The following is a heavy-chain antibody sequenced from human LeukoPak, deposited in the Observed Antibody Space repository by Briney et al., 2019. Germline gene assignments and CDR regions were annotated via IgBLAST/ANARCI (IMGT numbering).Heavy chain of an antibody. D-gene: IGHD2-21*02. CDR3: ARAALTYCGGDCYYFDY. CDR1: GGSIISYY. V-gene: IGHV4-4*07. Sequence: PSETLSLTCTVSGGSIISYYWSWIRQPAGKGLEWIGRIYTSGRYSSGSTNYNPSLKSRVTMSVDTSKNQFSLKLSPVTAADTAVYYCARAALTYCGGDCYYFDYWGQGTLVTVSS. CDR2: IYTSGRYSSGST. J-gene: IGHJ4*02.